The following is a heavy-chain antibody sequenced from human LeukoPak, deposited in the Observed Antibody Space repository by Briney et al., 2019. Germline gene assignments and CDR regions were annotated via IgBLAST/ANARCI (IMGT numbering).Heavy chain of an antibody. J-gene: IGHJ4*02. CDR3: AREVVRGHYFDY. CDR2: IYYSGST. D-gene: IGHD3-10*01. Sequence: SETLSLTCAIYSESFSGYYWSWIRQPPGKGLEWIGYIYYSGSTNYNPSLKSRVTISVDTSKNQFSLKLSSVTAADTAVYYCAREVVRGHYFDYWGQGTLVTVSS. V-gene: IGHV4-59*01. CDR1: SESFSGYY.